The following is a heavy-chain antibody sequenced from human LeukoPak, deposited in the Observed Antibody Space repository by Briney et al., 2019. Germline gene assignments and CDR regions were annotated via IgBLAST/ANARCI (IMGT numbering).Heavy chain of an antibody. J-gene: IGHJ4*02. CDR3: ARDQRYYFDY. Sequence: PSETLSLTCTVSGGSISSYYWSWIRQPPGKGLEWIGYISHRGSTNYNPSLNSRVTISLDTSKNQFSLKLNSLTAADTAVYYCARDQRYYFDYWGQGTLVTVSS. V-gene: IGHV4-59*01. CDR2: ISHRGST. CDR1: GGSISSYY.